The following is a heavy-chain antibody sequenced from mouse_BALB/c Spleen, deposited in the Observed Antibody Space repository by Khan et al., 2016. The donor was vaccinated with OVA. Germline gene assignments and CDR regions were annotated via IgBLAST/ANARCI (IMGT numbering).Heavy chain of an antibody. Sequence: EVQPQESGPGLVKPSQSLSLTCTVTGYSIASGYGWNWIRQFPGNKLEWMGYISYSGSTNYNPSLKSRISITRDTSKNQFFLQLNSVTTEDTATYYCARTARIKYWGQGTTLTVSS. D-gene: IGHD1-2*01. CDR2: ISYSGST. CDR3: ARTARIKY. V-gene: IGHV3-2*02. CDR1: GYSIASGYG. J-gene: IGHJ2*01.